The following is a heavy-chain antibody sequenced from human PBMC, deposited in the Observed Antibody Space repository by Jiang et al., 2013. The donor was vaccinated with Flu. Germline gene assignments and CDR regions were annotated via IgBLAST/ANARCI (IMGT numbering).Heavy chain of an antibody. J-gene: IGHJ4*02. Sequence: GAEVKKPGSSVKVSCKASGGTFSSYAISWVRQAPGQGLEWMGGIIPIFGTANYAQKFQGRVTITADKSTSTAYMELSSLRSEDTAVYYCASVWSYGSGSYYQTLDYWGQGTLVTVSS. CDR1: GGTFSSYA. V-gene: IGHV1-69*06. CDR3: ASVWSYGSGSYYQTLDY. CDR2: IIPIFGTA. D-gene: IGHD3-10*01.